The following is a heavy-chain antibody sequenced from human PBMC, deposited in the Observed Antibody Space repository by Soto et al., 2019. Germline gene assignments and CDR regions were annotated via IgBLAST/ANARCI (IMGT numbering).Heavy chain of an antibody. CDR2: INPKSGGT. V-gene: IGHV1-2*04. J-gene: IGHJ6*02. Sequence: ASVKVSCKASGYSFTDYHIHWVRQAPGQGLEWLGRINPKSGGTSTAQKFQGWVTMTRDRSISTVYMELTRLRSDDTAVYFCARGHSTDCSNGVCSFFYDHEMDVWGQGATVTVSS. CDR1: GYSFTDYH. CDR3: ARGHSTDCSNGVCSFFYDHEMDV. D-gene: IGHD2-8*01.